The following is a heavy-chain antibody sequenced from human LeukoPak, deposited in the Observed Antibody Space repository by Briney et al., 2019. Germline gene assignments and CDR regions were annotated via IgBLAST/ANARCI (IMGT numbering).Heavy chain of an antibody. D-gene: IGHD3-10*01. CDR3: VRGRGSYGWFDP. CDR2: ISGDGTAR. J-gene: IGHJ5*02. V-gene: IGHV3-74*01. Sequence: PGGSLRLSCAASGFTSSSYWMHWVRQVPGKGLVWVSLISGDGTARNYADSVKGRFTISRDDAKNTVDLQMNSLRGEDTAVYYCVRGRGSYGWFDPWGQGTLVTVSS. CDR1: GFTSSSYW.